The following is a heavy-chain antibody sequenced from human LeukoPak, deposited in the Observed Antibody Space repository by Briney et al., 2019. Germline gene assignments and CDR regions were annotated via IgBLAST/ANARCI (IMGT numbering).Heavy chain of an antibody. J-gene: IGHJ4*02. CDR3: ARAYFDY. CDR1: GFIFSSYG. Sequence: GGSLRLSCAASGFIFSSYGMHWVRQAPGKGLEWVAFLRYDGSKKYYADSVKGRFTISRDNSKNTLYLQMNSLRVDDTAVYYCARAYFDYWGQGTLVTVSS. V-gene: IGHV3-30*02. CDR2: LRYDGSKK.